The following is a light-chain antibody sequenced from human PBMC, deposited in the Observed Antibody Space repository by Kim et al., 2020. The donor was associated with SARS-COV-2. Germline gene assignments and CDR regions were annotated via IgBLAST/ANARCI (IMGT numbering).Light chain of an antibody. CDR3: QRSGRSGWT. Sequence: PGERTTPPSSASQSGDSTQSAWYQKKPGQTPRRLIDGAHSRATGIPDRCSGSVSATECTLTLSSLWSEEIVVYYSQRSGRSGWTFGEGSKGEIK. J-gene: IGKJ1*01. CDR2: GAH. V-gene: IGKV3-20*01. CDR1: QSGDSTQ.